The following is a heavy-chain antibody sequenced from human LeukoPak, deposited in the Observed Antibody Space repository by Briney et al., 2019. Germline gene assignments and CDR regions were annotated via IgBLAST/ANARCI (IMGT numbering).Heavy chain of an antibody. V-gene: IGHV4-59*08. D-gene: IGHD3-22*01. J-gene: IGHJ4*02. Sequence: SETLSLTCTVSGGSIRGYYWSWIRQPPGKGLEWIGYIYYSGSTNYNPSLKSRVTISVDTSKNQLSLKLSSVTAADTAVYYCARHRHYDSSGYYYLDYWGQGALITVSS. CDR3: ARHRHYDSSGYYYLDY. CDR1: GGSIRGYY. CDR2: IYYSGST.